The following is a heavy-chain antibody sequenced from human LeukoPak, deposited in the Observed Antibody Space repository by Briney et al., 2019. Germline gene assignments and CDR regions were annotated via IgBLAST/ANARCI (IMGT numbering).Heavy chain of an antibody. D-gene: IGHD3-10*01. J-gene: IGHJ6*03. CDR2: ISDGGSNT. CDR1: GFSFSDHG. CDR3: ARELNYYFYMDV. Sequence: GGSLRLSCAASGFSFSDHGFHWVLQAPGKGLDWVAVISDGGSNTYYSDSVKGRFTVSRDNSKDTLYLQMTGLRVENTAVYYCARELNYYFYMDVWGKGTTVTVS. V-gene: IGHV3-30*01.